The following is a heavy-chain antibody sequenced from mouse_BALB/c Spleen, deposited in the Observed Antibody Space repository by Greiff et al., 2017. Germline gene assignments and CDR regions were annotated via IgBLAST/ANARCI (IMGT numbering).Heavy chain of an antibody. D-gene: IGHD1-2*01. CDR2: ISSGGSYT. V-gene: IGHV5-9-4*01. CDR3: ARERTTAEGPYAMDY. Sequence: EVKVVESGGGLVKPGGSLKLSCAASGFTFSSYAMSWVRQSPERRLQWVAAISSGGSYTYYPDTVTGRFTISRDNAKNTLYLEMSSLRSEDTAMYYCARERTTAEGPYAMDYWGQGTSVTVSS. J-gene: IGHJ4*01. CDR1: GFTFSSYA.